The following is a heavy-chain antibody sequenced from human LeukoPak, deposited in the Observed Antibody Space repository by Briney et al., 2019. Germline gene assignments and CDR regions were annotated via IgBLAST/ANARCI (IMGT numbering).Heavy chain of an antibody. Sequence: SETLSLTCTVSGGSISSYYWSWIRQPPGKGLEWIGYIYYSGNTNYNPSLKSRVTISVDTSKNQFSLKLSSVTAADTAVYYCARTFYGDYATDWGQGTLVTVSS. J-gene: IGHJ4*02. V-gene: IGHV4-59*01. CDR1: GGSISSYY. CDR2: IYYSGNT. D-gene: IGHD4-17*01. CDR3: ARTFYGDYATD.